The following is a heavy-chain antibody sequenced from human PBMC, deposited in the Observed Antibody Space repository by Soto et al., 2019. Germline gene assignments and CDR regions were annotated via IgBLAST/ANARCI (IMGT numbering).Heavy chain of an antibody. J-gene: IGHJ4*02. V-gene: IGHV3-30*18. CDR2: ISYHGSDK. D-gene: IGHD4-17*01. CDR3: AKDHLTTTVTTVDY. Sequence: QVQLVESGGGVVQPGRSLRLSCAASGFTFSNYGMHWVRQAPGKGLEWVAVISYHGSDKYYADSVKGRFTISRDNSKNTLYLQMDSLRAEDTAVYYCAKDHLTTTVTTVDYWGQGTLVTVSS. CDR1: GFTFSNYG.